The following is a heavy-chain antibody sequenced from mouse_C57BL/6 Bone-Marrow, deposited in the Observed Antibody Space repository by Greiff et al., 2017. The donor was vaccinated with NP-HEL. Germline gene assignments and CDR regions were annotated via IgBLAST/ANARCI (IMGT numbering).Heavy chain of an antibody. D-gene: IGHD2-3*01. CDR3: ARGWLLAY. CDR2: IDPSDGCT. Sequence: VPLPPPVAALVPPCSSVPLSFPSSFSPFPLSFLPCVPPPPFPCLDWIGEIDPSDGCTNYNQKFKGKATLTVDTSSSTAYMQLSSLPSEDSAVYYCARGWLLAYGGQGTLVTVSA. V-gene: IGHV1-50*01. J-gene: IGHJ3*01. CDR1: FSPFPLSF.